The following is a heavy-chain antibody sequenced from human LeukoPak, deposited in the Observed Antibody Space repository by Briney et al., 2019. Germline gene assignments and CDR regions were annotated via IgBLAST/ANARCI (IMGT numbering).Heavy chain of an antibody. V-gene: IGHV3-48*03. CDR2: ITGSGTTI. CDR3: VSAYGGLLDY. J-gene: IGHJ4*02. D-gene: IGHD3-16*01. Sequence: GGSLRLSCAASGFTFSTYEMNWVRQVPGKGLEWVSYITGSGTTIYYADSVKGRLAISRDTPKNSMYLQMTSLRAEDPAVYYCVSAYGGLLDYWGQGTLVTVSS. CDR1: GFTFSTYE.